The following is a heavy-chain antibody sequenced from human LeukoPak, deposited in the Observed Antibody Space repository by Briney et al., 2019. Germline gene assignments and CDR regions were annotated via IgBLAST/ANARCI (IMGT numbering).Heavy chain of an antibody. Sequence: SVKVSCKASGGTFSSYAISWVRQAPGQGLEWMGGIIPIFGTANYAQKFQGRVTITADESTSTAYMELSSLRSDDTAVYYCASEAFCSGGRCSVQRVASWGQGTPVTVSS. CDR3: ASEAFCSGGRCSVQRVAS. D-gene: IGHD2-15*01. V-gene: IGHV1-69*13. CDR2: IIPIFGTA. CDR1: GGTFSSYA. J-gene: IGHJ4*02.